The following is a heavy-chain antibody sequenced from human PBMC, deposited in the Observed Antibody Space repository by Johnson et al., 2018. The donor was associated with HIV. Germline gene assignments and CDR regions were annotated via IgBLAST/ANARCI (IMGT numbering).Heavy chain of an antibody. CDR2: IFSVGNT. Sequence: VQLVESGGGVVQPGGSLRLSCAASGITVSSNYMSWVRRAPGKGLEWVSLIFSVGNTNYADSVKGRFTISRDNSKNTLYLQMNSLRAEDTAVYYCVREGVTYAFDIWGQGTMVTVSS. J-gene: IGHJ3*02. D-gene: IGHD2-21*02. CDR1: GITVSSNY. V-gene: IGHV3-66*01. CDR3: VREGVTYAFDI.